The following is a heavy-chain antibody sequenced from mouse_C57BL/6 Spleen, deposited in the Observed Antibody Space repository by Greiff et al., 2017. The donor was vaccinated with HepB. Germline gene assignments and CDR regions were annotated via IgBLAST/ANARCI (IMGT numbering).Heavy chain of an antibody. V-gene: IGHV1-80*01. D-gene: IGHD1-1*01. Sequence: QVQLQQSGAELVKPGASVKISCKASGYAFSSYWMNWVKQRPGKGLEWIGQIYPGDGATNYNGKFKGKATLTADKSSSTADMQLRSLTSEDSAVYFCARDGSGDYYAMDYWGQGTSVTVSS. CDR3: ARDGSGDYYAMDY. CDR1: GYAFSSYW. CDR2: IYPGDGAT. J-gene: IGHJ4*01.